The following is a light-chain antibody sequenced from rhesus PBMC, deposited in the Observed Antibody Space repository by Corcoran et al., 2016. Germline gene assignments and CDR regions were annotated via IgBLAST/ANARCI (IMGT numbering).Light chain of an antibody. Sequence: EIVMTQSPATLSLSPGERATLSCRASQSVGSSLAWYQQKPGQAPRLLISGASSRDTGIPDRFSGRGCGTDFTLTSRSLEPEEVAVYYGLQLSNGYSFGQGTKVEIK. CDR2: GAS. V-gene: IGKV3-24*04. CDR3: LQLSNGYS. CDR1: QSVGSS. J-gene: IGKJ2*01.